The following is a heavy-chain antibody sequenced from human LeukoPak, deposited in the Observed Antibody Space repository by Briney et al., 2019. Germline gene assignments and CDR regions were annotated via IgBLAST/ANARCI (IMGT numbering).Heavy chain of an antibody. CDR2: IKQDGSEK. D-gene: IGHD4-17*01. CDR1: GFTFSSYW. V-gene: IGHV3-7*01. CDR3: ARDLEMTTVTTLDY. J-gene: IGHJ4*02. Sequence: GGSLRLSCAASGFTFSSYWMSWVRQAPGKGLEWVANIKQDGSEKYYVDSVKGRFTISRDNAKNSLYLQMNSLRAEDTAVYYCARDLEMTTVTTLDYWGQGTLVTVSS.